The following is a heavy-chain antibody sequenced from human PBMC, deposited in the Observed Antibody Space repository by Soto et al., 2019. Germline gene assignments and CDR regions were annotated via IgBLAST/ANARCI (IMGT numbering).Heavy chain of an antibody. CDR1: GGSISSSSSYY. Sequence: SETLSLTCTVSGGSISSSSSYYWGWIRQPPGKDLEWIGYIYYSGSTYYNPSLKSRVTISVDTSKNQLSLKLSSVTAADTAVYYCARSYYYDSSGYTQINWFDPWGQGTLVTVSS. D-gene: IGHD3-22*01. V-gene: IGHV4-31*03. J-gene: IGHJ5*02. CDR2: IYYSGST. CDR3: ARSYYYDSSGYTQINWFDP.